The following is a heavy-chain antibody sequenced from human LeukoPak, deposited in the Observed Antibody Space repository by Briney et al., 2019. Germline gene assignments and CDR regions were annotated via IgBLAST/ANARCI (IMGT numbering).Heavy chain of an antibody. V-gene: IGHV4-38-2*02. Sequence: PSETLSLTCTVSGYSISSGYYWGWIRQPPGKGLEWIGSIYHSGSTYYNPSLKSRVTISVDTSKNQFSLKLSSVTAADTAVYYCARDTDSSSWVDVWGKGTTVTVSS. CDR3: ARDTDSSSWVDV. D-gene: IGHD6-13*01. CDR1: GYSISSGYY. CDR2: IYHSGST. J-gene: IGHJ6*04.